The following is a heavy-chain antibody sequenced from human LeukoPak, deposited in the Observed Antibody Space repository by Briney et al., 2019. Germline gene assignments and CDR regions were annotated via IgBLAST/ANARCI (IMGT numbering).Heavy chain of an antibody. V-gene: IGHV1-2*02. CDR3: ARDSRAGHNWFDP. D-gene: IGHD5-24*01. J-gene: IGHJ5*02. Sequence: GASVKVSCKASGYTFTGYYMHWVRQAPGQGLEWMGWINLNSGGTNYAQKFQGRVTMTRDTSISTAYMELSRLRSDDTAVYYCARDSRAGHNWFDPWGQGTLVAVSS. CDR1: GYTFTGYY. CDR2: INLNSGGT.